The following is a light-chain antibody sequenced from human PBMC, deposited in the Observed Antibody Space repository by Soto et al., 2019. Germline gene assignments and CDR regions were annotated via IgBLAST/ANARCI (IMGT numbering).Light chain of an antibody. CDR1: HSVRSS. V-gene: IGKV3D-15*01. CDR3: QQYDIPPWT. Sequence: MVLTHSPATLSVAPCERAPLSPCASHSVRSSLACYQQTPGQPPRLLIYDSSTRATGFPGRFSGSACGTDFTLTISRLEPDDVAVYCCQQYDIPPWTCGQGTKVDIK. J-gene: IGKJ1*01. CDR2: DSS.